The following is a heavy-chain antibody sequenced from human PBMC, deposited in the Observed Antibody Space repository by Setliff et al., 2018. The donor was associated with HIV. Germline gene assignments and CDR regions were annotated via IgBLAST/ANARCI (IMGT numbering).Heavy chain of an antibody. CDR3: AKAAGYYDSSGYFDS. D-gene: IGHD3-22*01. V-gene: IGHV4-4*07. Sequence: PSETLSLTCTVFGGSISSGNYWSWVRQPAGRGLEWIGRIYTSGSSKNNPSFESRVTMSLDTSKNQFSLQLRSVTVADTAVYYCAKAAGYYDSSGYFDSWGQGTLVTVSS. J-gene: IGHJ4*02. CDR2: IYTSGSS. CDR1: GGSISSGNY.